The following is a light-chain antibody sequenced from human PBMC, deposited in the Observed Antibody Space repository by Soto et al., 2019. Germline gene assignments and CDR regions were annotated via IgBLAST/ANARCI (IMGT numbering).Light chain of an antibody. CDR3: QVWEATGEQVV. V-gene: IGLV3-21*01. J-gene: IGLJ2*01. CDR2: YDS. CDR1: NVGSRS. Sequence: SYELTQPPSVSVAPGETARISCGGNNVGSRSVHWYQQKPGQAPFLVIYYDSDRPSGIPERFSGSNSGNTATLIISRVEAGYEADYYCQVWEATGEQVVFGGGTKLTVL.